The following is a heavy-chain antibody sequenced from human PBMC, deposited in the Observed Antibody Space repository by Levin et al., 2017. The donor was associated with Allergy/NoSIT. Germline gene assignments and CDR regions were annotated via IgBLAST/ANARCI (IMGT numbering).Heavy chain of an antibody. J-gene: IGHJ5*02. CDR2: VSTDGSRT. CDR3: AREGRGSNCFDP. CDR1: GFTFSSYW. D-gene: IGHD5-12*01. Sequence: PGGSLRLSCAASGFTFSSYWMHWVRQAPGKGLVWVSRVSTDGSRTSYADSVKGRFTISRDNAKNTLYLQMNSLRAEDTAVYYCAREGRGSNCFDPWGQGTLVTVSS. V-gene: IGHV3-74*01.